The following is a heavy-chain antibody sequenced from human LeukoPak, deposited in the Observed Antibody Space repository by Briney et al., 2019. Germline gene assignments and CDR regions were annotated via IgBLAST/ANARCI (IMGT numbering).Heavy chain of an antibody. D-gene: IGHD6-6*01. Sequence: GGSPRLSCAASGFTVSSNYMSWVRQAPGKGLEWVSVIYSGGSTYYADYVKGRFTISRDNSKNTLYLQMNSLRAEDTAVYYCARASSSSLFDYWGQGTLVTVSS. CDR2: IYSGGST. CDR3: ARASSSSLFDY. J-gene: IGHJ4*02. V-gene: IGHV3-53*01. CDR1: GFTVSSNY.